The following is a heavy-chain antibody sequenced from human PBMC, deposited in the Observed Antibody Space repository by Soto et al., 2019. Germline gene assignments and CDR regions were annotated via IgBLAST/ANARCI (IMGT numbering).Heavy chain of an antibody. J-gene: IGHJ6*02. CDR1: GGSISSSSYY. CDR3: ARVCPYNYYYGMDV. Sequence: PSETLSLTCTVSGGSISSSSYYWGWIRQPPGKGLEWIGSIYYTGSTPYNPSLKSRATISIDRSKNHFSLKLSSVTAADTAVYYCARVCPYNYYYGMDVWGQGTTVTVSS. V-gene: IGHV4-39*02. CDR2: IYYTGST.